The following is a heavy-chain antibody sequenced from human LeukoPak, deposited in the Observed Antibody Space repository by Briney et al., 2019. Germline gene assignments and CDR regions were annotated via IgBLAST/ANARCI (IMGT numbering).Heavy chain of an antibody. CDR3: ARVYVDDAFDI. CDR2: INPSGGST. V-gene: IGHV1-46*01. CDR1: GYTFTSYY. D-gene: IGHD2-2*02. J-gene: IGHJ3*02. Sequence: ASVKVSCKASGYTFTSYYMHWVRQAPGQGLEWMGIINPSGGSTSYAQKFQGRVTMTTDTSTSTAYMELRSLRSDDTAVYYCARVYVDDAFDIWGQETMVTVSS.